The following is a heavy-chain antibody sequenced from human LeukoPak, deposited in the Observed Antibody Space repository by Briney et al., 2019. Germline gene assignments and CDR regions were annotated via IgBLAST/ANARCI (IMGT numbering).Heavy chain of an antibody. V-gene: IGHV7-4-1*02. D-gene: IGHD6-13*01. Sequence: ASVKVSCKASGYTFTSYAMNWVRQAPGQGLEWMGWINTNTGNPTYAQGFTGRFVFSLDTSVSTAYLQISSLKAEDTAVYHCARDQVGSSWYWFDPWGQGTLVTVSS. CDR1: GYTFTSYA. CDR2: INTNTGNP. J-gene: IGHJ5*02. CDR3: ARDQVGSSWYWFDP.